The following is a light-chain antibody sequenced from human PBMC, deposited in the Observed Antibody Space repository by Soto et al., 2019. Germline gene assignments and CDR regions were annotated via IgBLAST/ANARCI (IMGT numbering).Light chain of an antibody. V-gene: IGLV2-14*01. CDR2: GVS. CDR3: SSYTTPTTLDV. J-gene: IGLJ1*01. Sequence: QSVLTQPASVSGSPGQSITISCTGTSTDVGGYNYVSWYQQHPGKAPKLMIYGVSNRPSGISDRFSGSKSGNTASLTISGLQAEDEAEYYCSSYTTPTTLDVFGTGTKVTVL. CDR1: STDVGGYNY.